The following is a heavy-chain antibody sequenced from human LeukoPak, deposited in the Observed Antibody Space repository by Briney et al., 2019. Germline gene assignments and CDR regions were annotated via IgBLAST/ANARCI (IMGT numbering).Heavy chain of an antibody. CDR2: INGDGGST. CDR1: GFTFKNYW. V-gene: IGHV3-74*01. D-gene: IGHD1-26*01. J-gene: IGHJ4*02. CDR3: ARGGRSGTFDY. Sequence: GGSLRLSCTASGFTFKNYWMNWVRQAPGEGVVWVSRINGDGGSTTYTDSVKGRFTISRDNAKNTLYLQMNSLRAEDTAVYHCARGGRSGTFDYWGQGTLVTVSS.